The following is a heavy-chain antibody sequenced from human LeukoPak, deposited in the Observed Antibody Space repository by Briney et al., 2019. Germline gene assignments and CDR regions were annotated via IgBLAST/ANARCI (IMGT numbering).Heavy chain of an antibody. D-gene: IGHD2-15*01. CDR2: ISAYNGNT. J-gene: IGHJ5*01. V-gene: IGHV1-18*01. CDR1: GYTFTSYG. Sequence: ASVKVSCKASGYTFTSYGISWVRQAPGQGLEWMGWISAYNGNTNYAQKLQGRVTMTTDTSTSTAYMELRSLRSDDTAVYYCARAKVGVPSRYCSGGSCSNWFDSWGQGTPVTVSS. CDR3: ARAKVGVPSRYCSGGSCSNWFDS.